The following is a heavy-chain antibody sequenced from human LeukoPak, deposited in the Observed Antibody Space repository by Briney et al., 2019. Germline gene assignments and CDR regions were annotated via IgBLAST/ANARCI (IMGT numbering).Heavy chain of an antibody. CDR1: RFTFSTYW. D-gene: IGHD3-10*01. CDR2: INSDGSST. CDR3: AKDRGQWAEVRGVFDY. Sequence: GGSLRLSCAASRFTFSTYWTHWVRQAPGKGLVWVSRINSDGSSTGYADSVKGRFTISRDNSKNTLYLQMNSLRAEDTAVYYCAKDRGQWAEVRGVFDYWGQGTLVTVSS. V-gene: IGHV3-74*01. J-gene: IGHJ4*02.